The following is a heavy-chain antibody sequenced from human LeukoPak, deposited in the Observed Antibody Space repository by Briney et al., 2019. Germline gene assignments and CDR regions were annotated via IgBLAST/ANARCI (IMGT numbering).Heavy chain of an antibody. Sequence: SETLSLTCAVSGYSLSSGYYWGWIRQPPGKGLEWIGSIYYSGSTDYNPSLKSRVTISVDTSKKQFSLKLSSVTAADTAVYYCARNESSGYFDSWGQGTLVTVSS. J-gene: IGHJ4*02. CDR1: GYSLSSGYY. V-gene: IGHV4-38-2*01. CDR3: ARNESSGYFDS. CDR2: IYYSGST. D-gene: IGHD3-22*01.